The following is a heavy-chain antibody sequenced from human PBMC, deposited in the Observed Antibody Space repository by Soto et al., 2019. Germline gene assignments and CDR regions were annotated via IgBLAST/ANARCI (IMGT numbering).Heavy chain of an antibody. Sequence: QVQLVESGGGVVQPGGSLRLSCQASGFNFDNYGMHWVRQAPGKGLEWVAVITYDGSFQYYEDSVKGRFTISRDNSKNTLFLHLNTLKPEDTAVYHCAKDRVGGTFYTPLGFWGQGTLVTVSS. CDR1: GFNFDNYG. CDR2: ITYDGSFQ. V-gene: IGHV3-30*18. J-gene: IGHJ4*02. D-gene: IGHD1-7*01. CDR3: AKDRVGGTFYTPLGF.